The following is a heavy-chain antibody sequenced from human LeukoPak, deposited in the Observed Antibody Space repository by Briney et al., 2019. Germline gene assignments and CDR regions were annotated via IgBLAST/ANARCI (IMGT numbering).Heavy chain of an antibody. D-gene: IGHD2-2*01. V-gene: IGHV3-48*01. J-gene: IGHJ4*02. CDR2: ISESSNTI. CDR1: GYSLTTYD. CDR3: ARACGGASCYDTPDFDC. Sequence: GGSLRLSCEASGYSLTTYDMNWVRQSPGKGLEWVSHISESSNTIHYADSVKGRFTISRDNARRSLYLQMNSLRAEDTGVYYCARACGGASCYDTPDFDCWGQGTLVTVAS.